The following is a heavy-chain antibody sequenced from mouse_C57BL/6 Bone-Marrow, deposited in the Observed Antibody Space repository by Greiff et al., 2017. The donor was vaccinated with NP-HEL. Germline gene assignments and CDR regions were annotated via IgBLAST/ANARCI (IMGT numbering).Heavy chain of an antibody. J-gene: IGHJ2*01. Sequence: QVHVKQPGAELVKPGASVKMSCKASGYTFTSYWITWVKQRPGQGLEWIGDIYPGSGSTNYNEKFKSKATLTVDTSSSTAYMQLSSLTSEDSAVYYCARSRITTVVFDYWGQGTTLTVSS. V-gene: IGHV1-55*01. CDR1: GYTFTSYW. CDR2: IYPGSGST. CDR3: ARSRITTVVFDY. D-gene: IGHD1-1*01.